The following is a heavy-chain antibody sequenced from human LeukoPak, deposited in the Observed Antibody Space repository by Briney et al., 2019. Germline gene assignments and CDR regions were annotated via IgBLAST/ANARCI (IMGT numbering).Heavy chain of an antibody. D-gene: IGHD1-26*01. CDR3: ARGRPVRWELPPDY. V-gene: IGHV4-59*01. J-gene: IGHJ4*02. CDR1: GGSISGYY. Sequence: SETLSLTCTVSGGSISGYYWSWIRQPPGKGLEWIGYIYYSGSPNYNPSLKSRVTISVDTSKNQFSLNLRSVTAADTAVYYCARGRPVRWELPPDYWGQGTLVTVSS. CDR2: IYYSGSP.